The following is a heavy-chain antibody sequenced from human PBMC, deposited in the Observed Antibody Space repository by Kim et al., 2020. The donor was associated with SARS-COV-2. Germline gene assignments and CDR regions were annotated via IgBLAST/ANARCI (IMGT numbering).Heavy chain of an antibody. Sequence: GGSLRLSCAVSGFSFATYAMHWVRQAPGKGLESVALMSFDGRNIDYADSVKGQFTISRDNSKNTLYLQMNSLRPEDTAMYYCAKDDYGSIDYWGQGTLVTVSS. CDR3: AKDDYGSIDY. CDR1: GFSFATYA. V-gene: IGHV3-30*04. D-gene: IGHD3-10*01. CDR2: MSFDGRNI. J-gene: IGHJ4*02.